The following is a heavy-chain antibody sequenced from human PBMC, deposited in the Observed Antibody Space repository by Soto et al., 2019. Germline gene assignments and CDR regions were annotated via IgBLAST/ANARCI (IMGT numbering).Heavy chain of an antibody. Sequence: QVQLQESGPGLVKPSGTLSLTCAVSGGSISSDNWWTWVRQPPDKGLEWIGEIYHSGSANYNPSLKSRVTTSVDKSKNQFSLKLSSVTAADTAVYYCATSDTLTSFKASSSWGQGTLVTVSS. J-gene: IGHJ5*02. CDR3: ATSDTLTSFKASSS. CDR2: IYHSGSA. D-gene: IGHD4-17*01. V-gene: IGHV4-4*02. CDR1: GGSISSDNW.